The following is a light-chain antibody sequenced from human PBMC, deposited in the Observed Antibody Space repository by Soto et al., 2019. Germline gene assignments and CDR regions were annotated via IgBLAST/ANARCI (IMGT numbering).Light chain of an antibody. CDR2: AAS. V-gene: IGKV1-27*01. Sequence: DIQMTQSPSSLSASVGDRVTITCRASQGISHYLAWYQQKPGKVPKLLIYAASSLYSGVPSRFSGSGSGTDFTLTISNLQPEDVATYYCQNYHYALGTFGPGTKVDLK. CDR3: QNYHYALGT. J-gene: IGKJ3*01. CDR1: QGISHY.